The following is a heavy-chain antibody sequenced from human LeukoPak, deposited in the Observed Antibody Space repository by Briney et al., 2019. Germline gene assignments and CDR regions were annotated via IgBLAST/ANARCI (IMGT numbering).Heavy chain of an antibody. CDR3: ARATPHLDY. V-gene: IGHV4-34*01. J-gene: IGHJ4*02. CDR2: INHSGST. CDR1: DESFSGYY. Sequence: TSETLSLTCAVYDESFSGYYWSWIRQPPGKGLEWIGEINHSGSTNYNPSLKSRVTISADTSKNQFSLKVSSMTAADTAVYYCARATPHLDYWGQGTPVTVSS.